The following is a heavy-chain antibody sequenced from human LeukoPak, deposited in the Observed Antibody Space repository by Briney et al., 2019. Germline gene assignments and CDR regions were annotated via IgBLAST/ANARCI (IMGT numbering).Heavy chain of an antibody. CDR3: AKDGSSYSYYYYYMDV. CDR1: GFTFSTYT. J-gene: IGHJ6*03. V-gene: IGHV3-21*04. Sequence: PGGSLRLSCAASGFTFSTYTMNWVRQTPEKGLEWVSAISSSSSFIYYADSVKGRFTISRDNSKNTLYLQMNSLRAEDTAVYYCAKDGSSYSYYYYYMDVWGKGTTVTVSS. CDR2: ISSSSSFI. D-gene: IGHD2-15*01.